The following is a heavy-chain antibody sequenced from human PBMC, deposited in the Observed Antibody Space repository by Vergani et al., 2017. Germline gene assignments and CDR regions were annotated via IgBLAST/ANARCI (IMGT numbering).Heavy chain of an antibody. V-gene: IGHV3-66*02. D-gene: IGHD6-19*01. J-gene: IGHJ6*02. CDR1: GFTVSSNY. Sequence: EVQLVESGGGLVQPGGSLRLSCAASGFTVSSNYMSWVRPAPGKGLEWVSVIYSGGSTYYADSVKGRFTISRDNSKNTLYLQMNSLRAEDTAVYYCARDRVAGNYYYYGMDVWGQGTTVTVSS. CDR2: IYSGGST. CDR3: ARDRVAGNYYYYGMDV.